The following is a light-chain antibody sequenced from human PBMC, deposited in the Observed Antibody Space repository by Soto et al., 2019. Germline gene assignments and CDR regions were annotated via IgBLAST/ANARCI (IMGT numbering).Light chain of an antibody. J-gene: IGKJ2*01. Sequence: EIVLTQSPGTLSLSPGERATLSCRASQSVSRSYLAWYQQKPGQAPRLLIYDASSRATGIPDRFSGSGSGTDFTLTISRLEPEDFAVYYCQQYGSSPLYTFGQGTKLEIK. CDR1: QSVSRSY. CDR3: QQYGSSPLYT. CDR2: DAS. V-gene: IGKV3-20*01.